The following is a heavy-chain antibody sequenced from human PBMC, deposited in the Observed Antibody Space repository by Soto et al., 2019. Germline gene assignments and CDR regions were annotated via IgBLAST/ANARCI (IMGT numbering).Heavy chain of an antibody. CDR3: ARVKSGSYDWFDP. V-gene: IGHV3-74*01. J-gene: IGHJ5*02. CDR2: INPDGGRT. Sequence: EVQLVESGGGLVQPGGSLRLSCAASGFTFSNYWMHWVRQAPGKGLMWVSRINPDGGRTTYADSVKGRFAISRDNAKNTLYLQMDSLRAEDTAIYYCARVKSGSYDWFDPWGQGTLVTFSS. D-gene: IGHD3-10*01. CDR1: GFTFSNYW.